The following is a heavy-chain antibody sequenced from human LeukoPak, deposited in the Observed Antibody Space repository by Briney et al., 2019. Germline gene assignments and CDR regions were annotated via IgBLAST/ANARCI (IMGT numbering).Heavy chain of an antibody. CDR2: IYSTGST. J-gene: IGHJ6*03. CDR1: GGSLSSYY. D-gene: IGHD5-24*01. V-gene: IGHV4-59*01. CDR3: ARHPRPSWRGYFFYMDV. Sequence: PSETLSLTCTVSGGSLSSYYWSWIRQPPGKGVEWIGYIYSTGSTNYNPSLKSRVTISVDASKNEFSLKLTSVTAADTAVYFCARHPRPSWRGYFFYMDVWGSGTSVTISS.